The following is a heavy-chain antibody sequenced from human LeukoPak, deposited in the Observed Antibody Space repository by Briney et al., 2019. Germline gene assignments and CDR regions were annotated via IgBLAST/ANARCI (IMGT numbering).Heavy chain of an antibody. D-gene: IGHD2-15*01. CDR1: GFTFSSSA. Sequence: GGSLRLSCAASGFTFSSSAMSWVRQAPGKGLEWVSAISNNGGYTYYADSVQGRFTFSRDNSKSTLCLQMNSLRAEDTAVYYCAKQLGYCSDGSCYFPYWGQGTLVTVSS. CDR2: ISNNGGYT. V-gene: IGHV3-23*01. CDR3: AKQLGYCSDGSCYFPY. J-gene: IGHJ4*02.